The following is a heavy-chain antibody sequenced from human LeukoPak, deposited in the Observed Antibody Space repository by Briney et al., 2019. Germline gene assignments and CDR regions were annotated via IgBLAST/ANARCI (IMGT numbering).Heavy chain of an antibody. V-gene: IGHV1-69*05. CDR3: ARWRPRGGTALDP. CDR2: IIPIFGTA. Sequence: SVKVSCKASGGTFSSYAISWVRQAPGQGLEWMGGIIPIFGTANYAQKFQGRVTMTRDTSTSTVYMELSSLRSEDTAVYYCARWRPRGGTALDPWGQGTLVTVSS. CDR1: GGTFSSYA. J-gene: IGHJ5*02. D-gene: IGHD1-26*01.